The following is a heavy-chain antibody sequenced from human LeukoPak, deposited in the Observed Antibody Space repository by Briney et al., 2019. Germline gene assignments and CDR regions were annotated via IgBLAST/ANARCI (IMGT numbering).Heavy chain of an antibody. CDR3: ARDRVYFDY. V-gene: IGHV4-34*01. Sequence: SETLSLTCAVYGGSFSGYYWSWIRQPPVKGLEWIGEINHSGSTNYNPSLKSRVTISVGTSKNQFSLKLSSVTAADTAVYYCARDRVYFDYWGQGTLVTVSS. D-gene: IGHD6-6*01. J-gene: IGHJ4*02. CDR2: INHSGST. CDR1: GGSFSGYY.